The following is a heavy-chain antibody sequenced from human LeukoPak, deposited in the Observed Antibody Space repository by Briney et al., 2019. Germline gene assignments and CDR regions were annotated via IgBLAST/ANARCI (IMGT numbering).Heavy chain of an antibody. CDR2: IYYSGST. J-gene: IGHJ6*02. CDR1: GGSISSGDYY. V-gene: IGHV4-30-4*01. D-gene: IGHD5-18*01. Sequence: SQTLSLTCTVSGGSISSGDYYWSWIRQPPGKGLEWIGYIYYSGSTYYNPSLKSRVTISVDTSKNQFSLKLSSVTAADTAVYYCARGAMADNYYYYGMDVWGQGTTVTVSS. CDR3: ARGAMADNYYYYGMDV.